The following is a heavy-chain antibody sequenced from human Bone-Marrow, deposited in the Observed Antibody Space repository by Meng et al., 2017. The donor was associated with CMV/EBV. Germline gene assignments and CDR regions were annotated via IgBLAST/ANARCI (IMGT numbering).Heavy chain of an antibody. Sequence: GESLKISCAASGFTFSSYSMNWVRQAPRKGLEWVSSISSSSSYIYYADSVKGRFTISRDNAKNSLYLQMNSLRAEDTAVYYCARGQAATYYFDYWGQGTLVTVSS. J-gene: IGHJ4*02. CDR1: GFTFSSYS. D-gene: IGHD2-15*01. CDR2: ISSSSSYI. CDR3: ARGQAATYYFDY. V-gene: IGHV3-21*01.